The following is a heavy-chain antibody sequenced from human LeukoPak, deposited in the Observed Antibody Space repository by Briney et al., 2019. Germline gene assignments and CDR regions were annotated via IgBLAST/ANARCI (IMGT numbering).Heavy chain of an antibody. D-gene: IGHD2-15*01. CDR3: ARVRYCSGDSCYSWFDP. CDR2: IRYDGSNK. J-gene: IGHJ5*02. Sequence: GGSLRLSCAASGFTFSSYGMHWVRQAPGKGLEWVAFIRYDGSNKYYADSVKGRFTISRDNAKNTLYLQMNSLRAEDTAVYYCARVRYCSGDSCYSWFDPWGQGTLVTVSS. CDR1: GFTFSSYG. V-gene: IGHV3-30*02.